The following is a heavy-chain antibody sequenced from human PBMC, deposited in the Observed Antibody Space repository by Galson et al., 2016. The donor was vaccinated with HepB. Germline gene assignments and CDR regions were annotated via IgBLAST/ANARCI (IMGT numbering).Heavy chain of an antibody. D-gene: IGHD3-16*01. CDR1: GFTFSSYW. V-gene: IGHV3-74*01. Sequence: SLRLSCAASGFTFSSYWMHWLRQAPGKGLVWVARIKTDGTYADSREGRFITTRDNAKNTLYLEMNSLRAEDTAVYFCARDGLGAFDLWGQGTMVTVSS. CDR3: ARDGLGAFDL. J-gene: IGHJ3*01. CDR2: IKTDG.